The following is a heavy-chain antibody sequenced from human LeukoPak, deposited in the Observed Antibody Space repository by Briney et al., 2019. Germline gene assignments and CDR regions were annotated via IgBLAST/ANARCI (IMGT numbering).Heavy chain of an antibody. V-gene: IGHV1-2*02. CDR1: GYTFTSYD. CDR2: INPNSGGT. J-gene: IGHJ4*02. D-gene: IGHD4-23*01. CDR3: ARVRYDYGGKDFDY. Sequence: ASVKVSCKASGYTFTSYDINWVRQATGQGLEWMGWINPNSGGTNYAQKFQGRVTMTRDTSISTVYMELSRLRSDDTAVYYCARVRYDYGGKDFDYWGQGTLVTVSS.